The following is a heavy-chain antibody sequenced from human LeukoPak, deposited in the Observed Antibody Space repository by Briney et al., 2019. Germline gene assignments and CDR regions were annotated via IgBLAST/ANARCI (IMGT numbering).Heavy chain of an antibody. V-gene: IGHV1-24*01. CDR1: GNSLSELS. CDR2: FDPEEAKM. J-gene: IGHJ4*02. Sequence: ASVTVSCKVSGNSLSELSIQWLRQAPGKGLECMGGFDPEEAKMVYAQNFQGRVTMTEDTSTQTAYMELSGLTSDDTAVYYCTTRSGDFWSGFVNWGRGTLVTVSS. CDR3: TTRSGDFWSGFVN. D-gene: IGHD3-3*01.